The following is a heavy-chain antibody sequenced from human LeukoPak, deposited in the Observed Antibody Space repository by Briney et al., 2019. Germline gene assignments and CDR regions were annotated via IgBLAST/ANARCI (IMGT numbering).Heavy chain of an antibody. V-gene: IGHV1-69*04. J-gene: IGHJ4*02. CDR2: NIPTFGIA. D-gene: IGHD6-13*01. CDR3: ARDFGSS. Sequence: SVKVGCKAAGGSFSSYAISWLRPARGQGIEWVGRNIPTFGIANYAQKFQGRVTITADKSTSTAYMELSSLRSEDTAVYYCARDFGSSWGQGTLVTVSS. CDR1: GGSFSSYA.